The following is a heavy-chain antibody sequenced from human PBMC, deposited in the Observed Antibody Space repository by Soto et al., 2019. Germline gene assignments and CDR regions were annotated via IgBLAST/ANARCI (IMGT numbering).Heavy chain of an antibody. CDR2: INQDGNED. CDR1: GFTFSSYW. V-gene: IGHV3-7*01. D-gene: IGHD1-1*01. CDR3: VRTGDGHHASLNS. Sequence: VHLEESGGGLVQPGGSLRLSCAASGFTFSSYWMNWVRQAPGKGLEWVANINQDGNEDNLLDSVKGRFTISRDNAKNSFFLKINSLRVADTAVYYGVRTGDGHHASLNSWGQGPLASAPS. J-gene: IGHJ5*02.